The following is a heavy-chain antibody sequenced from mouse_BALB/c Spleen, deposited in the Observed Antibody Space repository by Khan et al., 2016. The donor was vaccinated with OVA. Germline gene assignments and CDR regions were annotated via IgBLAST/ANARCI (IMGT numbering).Heavy chain of an antibody. CDR2: IYPGDGDT. CDR3: ASYRYDYFDY. J-gene: IGHJ2*01. D-gene: IGHD2-14*01. CDR1: GYTFTSYW. Sequence: VQLQESGPELARPGASVKMSCKSSGYTFTSYWMQWVKQRPGQALEWIGSIYPGDGDTRYSQKFKGKATLTEDKSSSTALMQLSSLASEDSAVDYCASYRYDYFDYWGQGSTLTVSS. V-gene: IGHV1-87*01.